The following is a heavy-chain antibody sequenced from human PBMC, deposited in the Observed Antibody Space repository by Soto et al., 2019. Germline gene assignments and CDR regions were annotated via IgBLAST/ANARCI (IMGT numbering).Heavy chain of an antibody. CDR2: ISYDGSNK. J-gene: IGHJ3*02. D-gene: IGHD3-16*01. V-gene: IGHV3-30-3*01. Sequence: QVQLVESGGGVVQPGRSLRLSCAASGFTFSRFAMHWVRQAPGKGLEWVTIISYDGSNKYYGDPVKGRFTISRDNSKNTGYLQVNSLRAEDTAVYYCAGGGGGYAFDIWGQGTMVTVSS. CDR1: GFTFSRFA. CDR3: AGGGGGYAFDI.